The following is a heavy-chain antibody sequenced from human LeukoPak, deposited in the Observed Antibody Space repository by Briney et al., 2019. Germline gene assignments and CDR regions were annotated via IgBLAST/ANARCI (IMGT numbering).Heavy chain of an antibody. CDR2: IYYSGST. CDR3: ARDWPRYCSSTSCPRFDP. D-gene: IGHD2-2*01. Sequence: PSETLSLTCTVSGGSISSGGYYWSWIRQHPGKGLEWIGYIYYSGSTYYNPSLKSRVTISVDTSKNQFSLKLSSVTAADTAVYYCARDWPRYCSSTSCPRFDPWGQGTLVTVSS. V-gene: IGHV4-31*03. CDR1: GGSISSGGYY. J-gene: IGHJ5*02.